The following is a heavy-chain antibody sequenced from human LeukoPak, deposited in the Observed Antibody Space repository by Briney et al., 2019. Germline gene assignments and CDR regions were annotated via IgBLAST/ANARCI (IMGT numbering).Heavy chain of an antibody. J-gene: IGHJ4*02. CDR2: INHSGST. V-gene: IGHV4-34*01. CDR1: GGSFSGYY. D-gene: IGHD2-15*01. Sequence: SSETLSLTCAVYGGSFSGYYWSWIRQPPEKGLEWIGEINHSGSTNYNPSLKSRVTISVDTSKNQFSLKLSSVTAADTAVYYCARGRYCSGGSCYVDYWGQGTLVTVSS. CDR3: ARGRYCSGGSCYVDY.